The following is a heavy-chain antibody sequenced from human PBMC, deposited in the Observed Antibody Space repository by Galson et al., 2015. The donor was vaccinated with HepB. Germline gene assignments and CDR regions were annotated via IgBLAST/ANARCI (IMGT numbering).Heavy chain of an antibody. CDR1: GFSFSTYT. CDR2: ISSSSTFI. D-gene: IGHD1-26*01. J-gene: IGHJ4*02. Sequence: SLRLSCAGSGFSFSTYTMNWVRQAPGKGLEWLSSISSSSTFIYYADSLKGRFTISRDNAKNSLYLQMNSLRAEDTAVYYCARDLVGATTYWGQGTLVTVSS. CDR3: ARDLVGATTY. V-gene: IGHV3-21*01.